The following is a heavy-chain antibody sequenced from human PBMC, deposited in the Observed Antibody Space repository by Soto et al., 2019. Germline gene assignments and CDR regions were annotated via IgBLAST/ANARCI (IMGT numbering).Heavy chain of an antibody. Sequence: GGSLRLSCAASGFTFSSYEMNWVRQAPGKGLEWVSYISSSGSTIYYADSVKGRFTISRDNAKNSLYLQMSSLRAEDTAVYYCARDVDYYGSGDYADYWGQGTLVTVSS. D-gene: IGHD3-10*01. V-gene: IGHV3-48*03. CDR3: ARDVDYYGSGDYADY. J-gene: IGHJ4*02. CDR2: ISSSGSTI. CDR1: GFTFSSYE.